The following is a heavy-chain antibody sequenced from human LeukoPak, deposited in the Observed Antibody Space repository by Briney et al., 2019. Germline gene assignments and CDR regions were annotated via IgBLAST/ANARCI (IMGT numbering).Heavy chain of an antibody. J-gene: IGHJ4*02. CDR1: GYSFNTYW. Sequence: GESLKISCKGSGYSFNTYWIGWVRQMPGKGLEWMGSIYAGDSDTRYSPSFQGQVTMSVDKSINTAYLQWSSLRALDTAMYFCARRQGCSNTACPPDYWGQGTLVTVSS. CDR2: IYAGDSDT. D-gene: IGHD2-2*01. V-gene: IGHV5-51*01. CDR3: ARRQGCSNTACPPDY.